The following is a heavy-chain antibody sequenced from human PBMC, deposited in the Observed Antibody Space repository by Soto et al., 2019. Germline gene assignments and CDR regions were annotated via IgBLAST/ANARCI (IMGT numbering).Heavy chain of an antibody. V-gene: IGHV1-2*04. CDR3: ARAEGGAITILGY. CDR2: INPNSGGT. D-gene: IGHD3-3*01. J-gene: IGHJ4*02. Sequence: ASVKVSCKASGYTFTGYYMHWVRQAPGQGLEWMGWINPNSGGTNYAQKFQGWVTMTRDTSISTAYMELSRLRSDDTAVYYCARAEGGAITILGYWGQGTLVTVSS. CDR1: GYTFTGYY.